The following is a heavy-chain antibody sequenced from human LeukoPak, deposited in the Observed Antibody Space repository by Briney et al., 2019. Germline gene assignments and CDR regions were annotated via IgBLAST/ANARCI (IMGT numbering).Heavy chain of an antibody. CDR1: GYTFTSYG. CDR3: ARGIALDDYVWGSYRFAFDI. V-gene: IGHV1-18*01. Sequence: ASVKVSCKASGYTFTSYGISWVRQAPGQGLEWMGWISAYNGNTNYAQKLQGRVTMTTDTSTSTAYLELRSLRSDDTGVYYCARGIALDDYVWGSYRFAFDIWGQGTMVTVSS. CDR2: ISAYNGNT. J-gene: IGHJ3*02. D-gene: IGHD3-16*02.